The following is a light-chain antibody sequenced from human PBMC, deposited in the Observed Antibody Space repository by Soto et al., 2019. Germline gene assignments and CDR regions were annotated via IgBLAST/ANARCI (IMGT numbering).Light chain of an antibody. V-gene: IGKV1-6*01. CDR1: QGIRND. CDR2: AAS. J-gene: IGKJ2*01. CDR3: LQDYNYPYS. Sequence: AIQMTQSPSSLSASVGDRVTITCRASQGIRNDLAWYQQKPGKAPKLLIYAASSLQSGVPSRFGGSGSGTDFALTIGSLQPEDFATYFCLQDYNYPYSFGQGTKLEIK.